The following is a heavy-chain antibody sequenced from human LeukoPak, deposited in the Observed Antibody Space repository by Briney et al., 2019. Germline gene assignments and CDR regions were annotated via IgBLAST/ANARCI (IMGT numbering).Heavy chain of an antibody. CDR1: GASISSGGYS. CDR3: ARERETTVTIYYYYYMDV. V-gene: IGHV4-61*08. J-gene: IGHJ6*03. Sequence: PSETLSLTCTVSGASISSGGYSWTWIRQPPGQGLEWIGYIYYSGSTNYNPSLKSRVTMSVDTSKNQFSLKLSSVTAADTAVYYYARERETTVTIYYYYYMDVWGKGTTVTVSS. D-gene: IGHD4-11*01. CDR2: IYYSGST.